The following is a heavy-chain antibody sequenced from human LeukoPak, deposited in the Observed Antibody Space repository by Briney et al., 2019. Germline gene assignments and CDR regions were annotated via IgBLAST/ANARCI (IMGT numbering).Heavy chain of an antibody. J-gene: IGHJ3*02. CDR1: GGSISSGDYY. D-gene: IGHD2-8*01. CDR3: ARALMVAGVGDAFDI. V-gene: IGHV4-30-4*08. Sequence: SQTLSLTCTVSGGSISSGDYYWSWIRQPPGKGLEWIGYIYYSGSTYYNPSLKSRVTISVDTSKNQFSLKLSSVTAADTAVYYCARALMVAGVGDAFDIWGQGTMVTVSS. CDR2: IYYSGST.